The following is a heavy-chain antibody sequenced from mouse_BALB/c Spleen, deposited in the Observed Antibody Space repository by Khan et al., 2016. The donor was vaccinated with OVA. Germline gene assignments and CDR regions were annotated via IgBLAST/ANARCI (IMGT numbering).Heavy chain of an antibody. Sequence: VELVESGAERAKPGASVKMSCKASGYTFTTYWMHWVKQRPGQGLEWIGYINPTSGYTDYNEKFKDRATLSAEKSSSTAYMQLSSLTSEDSAVYYCTRDRIDYWGQGTTLTVSS. J-gene: IGHJ2*01. CDR2: INPTSGYT. CDR3: TRDRIDY. V-gene: IGHV1-7*01. CDR1: GYTFTTYW.